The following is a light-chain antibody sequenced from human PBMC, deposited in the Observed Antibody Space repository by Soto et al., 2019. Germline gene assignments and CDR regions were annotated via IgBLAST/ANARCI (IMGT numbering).Light chain of an antibody. Sequence: EIVMTQSPATLSVSPGERATLSCRASQSVSSNLAWYQQKPGQAPRLLIYGASISATGIPARFSGSGSGTEFTLTISSLQSEDFAVYYCQQYNNWPPVTFGPGTKVDIK. V-gene: IGKV3D-15*01. J-gene: IGKJ3*01. CDR3: QQYNNWPPVT. CDR1: QSVSSN. CDR2: GAS.